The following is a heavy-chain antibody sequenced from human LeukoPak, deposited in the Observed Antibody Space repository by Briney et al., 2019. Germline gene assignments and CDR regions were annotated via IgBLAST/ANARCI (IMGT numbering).Heavy chain of an antibody. J-gene: IGHJ4*02. CDR2: IKQDGSEK. V-gene: IGHV3-7*04. Sequence: GRSLRLSCAASGFTFSSYAMHWVRQAPGKGLEWVANIKQDGSEKYYVDSVKGRFTISRDNAKNSLYPQMNSLRAEDTAVYYCTRGIQLNYWGQGTLVTVSS. CDR3: TRGIQLNY. CDR1: GFTFSSYA. D-gene: IGHD5-18*01.